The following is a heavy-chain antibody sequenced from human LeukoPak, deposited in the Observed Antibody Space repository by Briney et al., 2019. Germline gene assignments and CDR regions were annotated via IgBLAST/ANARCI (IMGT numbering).Heavy chain of an antibody. CDR1: GGSISSYY. CDR2: IYYSGST. CDR3: ARDVSRLWQQLVRGSHDAFDI. V-gene: IGHV4-59*01. J-gene: IGHJ3*02. D-gene: IGHD6-13*01. Sequence: SETLSLTCTVSGGSISSYYWSWIRQPPGKGLEWIGYIYYSGSTNYNPSLKSRVTISVDTSKNQFSLKLSSVTAADTAVYYCARDVSRLWQQLVRGSHDAFDIWGQGTMVTVSS.